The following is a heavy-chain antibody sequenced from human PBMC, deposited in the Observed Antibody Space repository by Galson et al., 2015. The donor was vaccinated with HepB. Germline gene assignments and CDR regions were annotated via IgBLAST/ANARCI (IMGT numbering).Heavy chain of an antibody. CDR2: ISAYNGNT. D-gene: IGHD2-2*01. Sequence: SVKVSCKASGYTFTSYGISWVRQAPGQGLEWMGWISAYNGNTNYAQKLQGRVTMTTDTSTSTAYMELRSLRSDDTAVYYCARDPRYCSSTSCYALAADYYYGMDVWGQGTTVTVSS. J-gene: IGHJ6*02. CDR3: ARDPRYCSSTSCYALAADYYYGMDV. V-gene: IGHV1-18*01. CDR1: GYTFTSYG.